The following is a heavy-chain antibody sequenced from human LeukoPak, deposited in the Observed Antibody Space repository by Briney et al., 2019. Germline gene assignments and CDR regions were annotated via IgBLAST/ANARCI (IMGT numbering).Heavy chain of an antibody. CDR1: GFTFSSYA. Sequence: GGSLRLSCAGSGFTFSSYALTWVRQAPGKGLEWVSAISGSGGNTYYADSVKGRFTISRDNSKNTLYLQMNSLIAEDTAVYYRAKDSDVMVRGVVNYWGQGTLVTVSS. CDR2: ISGSGGNT. CDR3: AKDSDVMVRGVVNY. V-gene: IGHV3-23*01. J-gene: IGHJ4*02. D-gene: IGHD3-10*01.